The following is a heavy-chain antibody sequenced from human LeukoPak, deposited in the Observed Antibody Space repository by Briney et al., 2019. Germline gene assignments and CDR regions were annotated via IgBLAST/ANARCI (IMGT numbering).Heavy chain of an antibody. D-gene: IGHD3-16*02. CDR2: INPNSGGT. CDR3: AGVPQAFGGVIVTIDY. CDR1: GYTFTGYY. Sequence: ASVKVSCKASGYTFTGYYMHWVRQAPGQGLEWMGWINPNSGGTNYAQKFQGRVTMTRDTSISTAYMELSRLRSDDTAVYYCAGVPQAFGGVIVTIDYWGQGTLVTVSS. V-gene: IGHV1-2*02. J-gene: IGHJ4*02.